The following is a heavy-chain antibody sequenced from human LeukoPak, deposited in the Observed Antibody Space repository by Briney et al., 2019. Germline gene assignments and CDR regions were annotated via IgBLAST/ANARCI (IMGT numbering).Heavy chain of an antibody. V-gene: IGHV4-34*01. CDR1: GGSFSGYY. J-gene: IGHJ4*02. D-gene: IGHD2-15*01. Sequence: PSETLSLTCAVYGGSFSGYYWSWIRQPPGKGLEWIGEINHSGSTNYNPSLKSRVTISVDTSKNQFSLKLSSVTAADTAVYYCTRVPSGYCSGGSCSELDYWGQGTLVTVSS. CDR2: INHSGST. CDR3: TRVPSGYCSGGSCSELDY.